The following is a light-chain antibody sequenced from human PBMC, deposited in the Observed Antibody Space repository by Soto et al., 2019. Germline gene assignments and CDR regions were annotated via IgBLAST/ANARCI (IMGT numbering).Light chain of an antibody. V-gene: IGKV3-15*01. CDR2: GAS. CDR1: QTINSD. CDR3: QQYNYWPPLT. J-gene: IGKJ4*01. Sequence: EIVMTQSPATLSVSPGERATLSCRASQTINSDLAWYQQKPGQAPRLLIYGASTRATGIPARFSGSGSGTEFTLTISSLQSEDFAVYYCQQYNYWPPLTFCGGTKVEIK.